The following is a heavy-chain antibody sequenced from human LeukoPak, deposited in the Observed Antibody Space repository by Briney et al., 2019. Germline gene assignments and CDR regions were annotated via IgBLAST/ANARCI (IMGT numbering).Heavy chain of an antibody. Sequence: GGSLRLSCAASGFTFSSYSMNWVRQAPGKGLEWVSYISSSSSTIYYADSVKGRFTISRDNAKNSLYLQMNSLRAEDTAVYYCARESPYYYDSSGYYDDAFDIWGQGTMVTVSS. CDR3: ARESPYYYDSSGYYDDAFDI. CDR1: GFTFSSYS. D-gene: IGHD3-22*01. CDR2: ISSSSSTI. J-gene: IGHJ3*02. V-gene: IGHV3-48*01.